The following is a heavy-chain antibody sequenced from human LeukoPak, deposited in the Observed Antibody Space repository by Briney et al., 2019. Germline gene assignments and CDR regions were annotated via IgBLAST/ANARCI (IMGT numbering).Heavy chain of an antibody. CDR1: GGSISSYY. Sequence: SETLSLTCTVSGGSISSYYWSWIRQPPGKGLEWIGYIYYSGSTNYNPSLKSRVTISVDTSKKQLSLKLRSVTTADTAIYYCARSTMKWELLTGFDPWGQGTLVTVSS. D-gene: IGHD1-26*01. V-gene: IGHV4-59*01. CDR2: IYYSGST. CDR3: ARSTMKWELLTGFDP. J-gene: IGHJ5*02.